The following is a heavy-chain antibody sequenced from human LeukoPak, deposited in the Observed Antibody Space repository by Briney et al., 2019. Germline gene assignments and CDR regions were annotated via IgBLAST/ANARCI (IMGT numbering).Heavy chain of an antibody. CDR2: INPSGGST. V-gene: IGHV1-46*01. J-gene: IGHJ5*02. CDR3: ARDPANWFDP. Sequence: GASVKVSCKASGYTFTSYDINWVRQATGQGLEWMGIINPSGGSTSYAQKFQGRVTMTTDTSTSTAYMELRSLRSDDTAVYYCARDPANWFDPWGQGTLVTVSS. CDR1: GYTFTSYD.